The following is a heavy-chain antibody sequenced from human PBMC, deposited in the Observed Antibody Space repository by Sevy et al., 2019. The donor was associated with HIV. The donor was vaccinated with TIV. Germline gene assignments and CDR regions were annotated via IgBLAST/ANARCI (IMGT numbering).Heavy chain of an antibody. Sequence: GGSLRLSCAASGFTFTGSTMYWVRQASGKGLEWVARIRSRAKTYATAYAASVKGRFTISRDDSRNTAYLQMNSLKTEDTAVYYCSSQRTIAVAGDYFDYWGQEPWSPSPQ. CDR2: IRSRAKTYAT. J-gene: IGHJ4*01. D-gene: IGHD6-19*01. V-gene: IGHV3-73*01. CDR3: SSQRTIAVAGDYFDY. CDR1: GFTFTGST.